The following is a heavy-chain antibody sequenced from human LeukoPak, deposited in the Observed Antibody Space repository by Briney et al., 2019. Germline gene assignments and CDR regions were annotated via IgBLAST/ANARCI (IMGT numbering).Heavy chain of an antibody. CDR3: AEVLAMGNSRVWNFDL. CDR2: IIDSGGST. CDR1: GLTFSSYA. Sequence: GGSLTLSCAASGLTFSSYAMSWVRQAPGKGLEWVSAIIDSGGSTYYADSVKGRFTISRDNSKNTLYQQMNSLRAEDTAVYYCAEVLAMGNSRVWNFDLWGRGTLVTVSS. V-gene: IGHV3-23*01. J-gene: IGHJ2*01. D-gene: IGHD4-23*01.